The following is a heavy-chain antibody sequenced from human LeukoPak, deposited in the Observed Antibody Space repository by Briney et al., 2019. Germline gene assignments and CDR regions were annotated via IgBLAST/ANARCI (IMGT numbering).Heavy chain of an antibody. CDR2: IYPGDSDT. J-gene: IGHJ3*02. CDR3: ARLANTRASAFDI. D-gene: IGHD1-1*01. CDR1: GYSFTSYW. Sequence: EESLKISCKGSGYSFTSYWIGWVRQMPGKGLEWMGIIYPGDSDTRYSPSFQGQVTISADKSISTAYLQWSSLKASDTAMYYCARLANTRASAFDIWGQGTMVTVSS. V-gene: IGHV5-51*01.